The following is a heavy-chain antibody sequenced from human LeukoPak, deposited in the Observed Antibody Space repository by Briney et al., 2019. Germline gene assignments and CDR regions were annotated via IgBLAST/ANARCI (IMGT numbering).Heavy chain of an antibody. J-gene: IGHJ4*02. V-gene: IGHV4-30-4*08. D-gene: IGHD3-22*01. CDR2: IYYSGST. CDR1: GGSISSGGYY. CDR3: ARGGGSSGYYYRTFDY. Sequence: SETLSLTCTVSGGSISSGGYYWSWIRQPPGKGLEWIGYIYYSGSTYYNPSLKSRVTISVDTSKNQFSLKLSSVTAADTAVYYCARGGGSSGYYYRTFDYWGQGTLVTVSS.